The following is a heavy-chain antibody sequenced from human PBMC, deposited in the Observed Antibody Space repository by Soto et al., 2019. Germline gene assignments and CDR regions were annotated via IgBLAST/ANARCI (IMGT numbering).Heavy chain of an antibody. D-gene: IGHD2-8*02. Sequence: QVQLVESGGGVVQPGRSLRLSCAASGFTFNSYGMHWVRQAPGKGLEWVAVISRDGGTKYYADSVKGRFTISRDNSRNTLFLEMNSLRGDDMAVYYCTGEVASGYWGQGTLVTVSS. J-gene: IGHJ4*02. CDR3: TGEVASGY. V-gene: IGHV3-30*03. CDR2: ISRDGGTK. CDR1: GFTFNSYG.